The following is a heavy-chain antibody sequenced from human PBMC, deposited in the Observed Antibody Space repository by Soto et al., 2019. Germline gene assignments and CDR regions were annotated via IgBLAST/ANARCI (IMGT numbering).Heavy chain of an antibody. D-gene: IGHD3-16*01. J-gene: IGHJ6*02. CDR3: ARGNPFNYAGFDV. V-gene: IGHV1-8*01. Sequence: QAHLEQSGAEVKRPGASVKVSCKASGYTFSDFDINWPRQASGQGPEWMGWMNAKSGDTFFAQRFQCKFNMTWDTSLSTAYMEVGSLTSDDTAMYYCARGNPFNYAGFDVWGQGTTVAVSS. CDR1: GYTFSDFD. CDR2: MNAKSGDT.